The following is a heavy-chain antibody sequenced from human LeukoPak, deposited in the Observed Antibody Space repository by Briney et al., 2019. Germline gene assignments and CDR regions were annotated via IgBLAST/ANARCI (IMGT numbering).Heavy chain of an antibody. Sequence: SETLSLTCTVSDGSISSYYRSWIRQPPGKGLEWIGYIYYSGSTKYNPSLKSRVTISVDTSNNQISLKLSSVTAADTAVYYCARAHYDILTGYYDAFDIWGQGTMVTVSS. V-gene: IGHV4-59*12. CDR2: IYYSGST. CDR1: DGSISSYY. CDR3: ARAHYDILTGYYDAFDI. J-gene: IGHJ3*02. D-gene: IGHD3-9*01.